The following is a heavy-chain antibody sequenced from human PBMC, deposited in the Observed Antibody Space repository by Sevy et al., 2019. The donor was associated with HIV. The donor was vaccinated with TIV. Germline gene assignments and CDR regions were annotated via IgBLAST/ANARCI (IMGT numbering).Heavy chain of an antibody. CDR3: ARGAMYSSSWYDY. V-gene: IGHV4-34*01. CDR2: INHSGST. CDR1: GGSFSGYY. D-gene: IGHD6-13*01. J-gene: IGHJ4*02. Sequence: SETLSLTCAVYGGSFSGYYWSWIRQPPGKGLEWIGEINHSGSTNYNPSLKSRVTISVDTSKNQFSLKLSSVTAADTAVYYCARGAMYSSSWYDYWGQGTLVTVSS.